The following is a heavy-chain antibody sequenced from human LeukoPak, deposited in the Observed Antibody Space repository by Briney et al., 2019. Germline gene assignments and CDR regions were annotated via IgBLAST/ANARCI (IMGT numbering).Heavy chain of an antibody. CDR3: ARDFYDTSGYYYDY. Sequence: GGSLRLSCAASGFTLSTYSLNWVRQAPGKGLEWVSSISGSSSYKYYADSVEGRFTISRDNAKNSLYLQMNSLRAEDTAVYYCARDFYDTSGYYYDYWGQGTLVTVSS. J-gene: IGHJ4*02. D-gene: IGHD3-22*01. V-gene: IGHV3-21*01. CDR2: ISGSSSYK. CDR1: GFTLSTYS.